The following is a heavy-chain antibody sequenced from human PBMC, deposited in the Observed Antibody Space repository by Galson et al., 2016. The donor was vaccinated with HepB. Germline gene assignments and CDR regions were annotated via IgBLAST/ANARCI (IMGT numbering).Heavy chain of an antibody. CDR1: GYTFDTHG. CDR2: ISRYNGNT. Sequence: CKASGYTFDTHGVSWVRQAPGQGPEWVGWISRYNGNTDYAQKFQGRVTMTTDISTAYMELWSLGSDDTAVYYCASRVSGSPYWGQGILVTVSS. V-gene: IGHV1-18*01. CDR3: ASRVSGSPY. J-gene: IGHJ4*02. D-gene: IGHD1-26*01.